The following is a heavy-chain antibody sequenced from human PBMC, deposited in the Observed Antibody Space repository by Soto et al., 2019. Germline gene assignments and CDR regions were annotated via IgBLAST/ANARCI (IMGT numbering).Heavy chain of an antibody. CDR2: IYYSGST. J-gene: IGHJ4*02. V-gene: IGHV4-39*01. CDR3: ARHKQWLVPDLYYFDY. Sequence: QLQLQESGPGLVKPSETLSLTCTVSGGSISSSSYYWGWIRQPPGKGLEWIGSIYYSGSTYYNPSLKSRVTISVDTSKNQFSLKLSSVTAADTAVYYCARHKQWLVPDLYYFDYWGQGTLVTVSS. D-gene: IGHD6-19*01. CDR1: GGSISSSSYY.